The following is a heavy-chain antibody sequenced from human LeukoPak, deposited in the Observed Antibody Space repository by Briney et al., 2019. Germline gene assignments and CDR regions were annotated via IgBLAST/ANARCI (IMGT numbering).Heavy chain of an antibody. D-gene: IGHD3-3*01. CDR2: ISGDSIYI. CDR3: ARQTLEWLSLDY. CDR1: GFTFSSYS. J-gene: IGHJ4*02. V-gene: IGHV3-21*01. Sequence: GGSLRLSCAAAGFTFSSYSMNWVRQAPGRGLEWVSSISGDSIYIYYADSVRGRFTISRDNAKSSLFLQMNSLRAEDTAVYYCARQTLEWLSLDYWGQGTLVTVSS.